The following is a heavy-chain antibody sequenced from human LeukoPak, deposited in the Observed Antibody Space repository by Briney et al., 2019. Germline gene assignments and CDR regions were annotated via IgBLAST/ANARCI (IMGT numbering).Heavy chain of an antibody. CDR3: ARDGVRAFSHAPYYYYGMDV. J-gene: IGHJ6*02. D-gene: IGHD2-2*01. Sequence: PSETLSLTCTVSGGSISSGSYYWSWIRQPAGKGLEWIGRIYTSRSTNYNPSRKSRVTISVDTSKNQFSLKLGSVTAADTAVYYCARDGVRAFSHAPYYYYGMDVWGQGTTVTVSS. CDR1: GGSISSGSYY. V-gene: IGHV4-61*02. CDR2: IYTSRST.